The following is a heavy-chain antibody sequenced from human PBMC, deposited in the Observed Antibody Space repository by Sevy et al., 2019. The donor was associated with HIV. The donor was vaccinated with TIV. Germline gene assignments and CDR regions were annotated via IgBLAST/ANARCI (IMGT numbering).Heavy chain of an antibody. J-gene: IGHJ6*02. D-gene: IGHD3-9*01. CDR3: ARDSYYDILTGYYPSGMDV. CDR2: IYYSGST. V-gene: IGHV4-30-4*01. CDR1: GGSISSGDYY. Sequence: SETLSLTCTVSGGSISSGDYYWSWIRQPPGKGLEWIGYIYYSGSTNYNPSLKSRVTISVDTSKNQFSLKLSSVTAADTAVYYCARDSYYDILTGYYPSGMDVWGQGTTVTVSS.